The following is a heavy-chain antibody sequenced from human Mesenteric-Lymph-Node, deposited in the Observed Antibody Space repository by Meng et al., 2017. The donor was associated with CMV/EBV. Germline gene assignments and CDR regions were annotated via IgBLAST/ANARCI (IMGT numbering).Heavy chain of an antibody. V-gene: IGHV4-39*07. J-gene: IGHJ5*02. Sequence: SETLSLTCNVSGGSVSSPSYYWGWIRQPPGKGLEWIGSIYYSGSTYYNPSLKSRVTISVDTSKNQFSLKLSSVTAADTAVYYCAREAKTYYDFWSGYPNWFDPWGQGTLVTVSS. CDR2: IYYSGST. D-gene: IGHD3-3*01. CDR3: AREAKTYYDFWSGYPNWFDP. CDR1: GGSVSSPSYY.